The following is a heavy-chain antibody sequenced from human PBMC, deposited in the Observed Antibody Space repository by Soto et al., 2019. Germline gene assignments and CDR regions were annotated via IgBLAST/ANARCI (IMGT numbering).Heavy chain of an antibody. V-gene: IGHV6-1*01. J-gene: IGHJ6*02. D-gene: IGHD6-19*01. CDR3: ARVSSGWLTYGMDF. Sequence: SQTLPRTCAISGESLSRYRGAWNCFRQSPSRGLEWLGRTYYRSKWYNDYAVSVKSRITINPDTSKNQFSLQLNSVTPEDTAVYYCARVSSGWLTYGMDFLGQGTTVTVSS. CDR1: GESLSRYRGA. CDR2: TYYRSKWYN.